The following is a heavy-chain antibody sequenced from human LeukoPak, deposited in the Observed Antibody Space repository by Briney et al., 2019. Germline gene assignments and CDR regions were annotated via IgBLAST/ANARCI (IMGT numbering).Heavy chain of an antibody. D-gene: IGHD3-9*01. Sequence: RASVKVSCKASGYTFTSYGVSWVRQAPGQGIEWMGWISGYNGNTNYAQKLQGRVTMSTDTSTSTAYMELRSLRSDDTAVYYCARGLAGYYDILTGYYNPGNWFDPWGQGTLVTVS. CDR1: GYTFTSYG. CDR3: ARGLAGYYDILTGYYNPGNWFDP. V-gene: IGHV1-18*01. J-gene: IGHJ5*02. CDR2: ISGYNGNT.